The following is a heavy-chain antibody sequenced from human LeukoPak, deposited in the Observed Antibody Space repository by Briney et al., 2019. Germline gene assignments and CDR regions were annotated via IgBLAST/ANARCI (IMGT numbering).Heavy chain of an antibody. V-gene: IGHV3-23*01. CDR1: GFTFNTYA. Sequence: GGSLRLSCLASGFTFNTYAMFWVRQTPGKGLEWVSGISGSGTYTYYADSVKGRFTISRGNSKNMLYLQMNSLRAEDTAVFYCAKDQRLRPQYYFDSWGQGTLVTVSS. CDR3: AKDQRLRPQYYFDS. J-gene: IGHJ4*02. CDR2: ISGSGTYT.